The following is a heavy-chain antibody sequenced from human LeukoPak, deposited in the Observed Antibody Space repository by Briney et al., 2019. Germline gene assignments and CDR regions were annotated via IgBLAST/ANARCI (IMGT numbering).Heavy chain of an antibody. D-gene: IGHD3-10*01. CDR1: GFTFDDYG. Sequence: GGSLRLSCAASGFTFDDYGMSWVRQAPGKGLEWASGINWNGGSAGYADSVKGRFTISRDNAKNSLYLQMNSLRAEDTALYYCARGWRDYYGSGSSFDYWGQGTLVTVSS. CDR3: ARGWRDYYGSGSSFDY. V-gene: IGHV3-20*04. J-gene: IGHJ4*02. CDR2: INWNGGSA.